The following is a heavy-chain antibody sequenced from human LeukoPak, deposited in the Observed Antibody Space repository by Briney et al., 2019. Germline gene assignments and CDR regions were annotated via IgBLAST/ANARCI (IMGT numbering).Heavy chain of an antibody. V-gene: IGHV3-23*01. CDR2: ISDTGGST. Sequence: GGSLRLSCAASGFTFSNYAMSWVRQAPGKGLEWVSGISDTGGSTHYADSVKVRFTISRDNSRNTLYLQMNSLRPEDTAVYYCAKNFYYHDGSGYSAFIPGYWGQGTLVTVSS. CDR3: AKNFYYHDGSGYSAFIPGY. CDR1: GFTFSNYA. D-gene: IGHD3-22*01. J-gene: IGHJ4*02.